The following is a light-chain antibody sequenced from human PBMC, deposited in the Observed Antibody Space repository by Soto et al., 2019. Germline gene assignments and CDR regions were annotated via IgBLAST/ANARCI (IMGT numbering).Light chain of an antibody. Sequence: QSALTQPASVSGSPGQSITISCTGTSSDVGGYNYVSWYQQHPGKAPKLMIYDVSNRPSGVSNRFSGSKSANTASLTISGLQAEDDADYYCSSYTGSSTDVVFGGGTKLTVL. CDR3: SSYTGSSTDVV. CDR1: SSDVGGYNY. J-gene: IGLJ2*01. V-gene: IGLV2-14*01. CDR2: DVS.